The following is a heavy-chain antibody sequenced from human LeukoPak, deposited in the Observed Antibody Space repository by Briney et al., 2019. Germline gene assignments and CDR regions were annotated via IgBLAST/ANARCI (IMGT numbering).Heavy chain of an antibody. CDR2: IYYSGTT. Sequence: SETLSLTCTVSGGSMSSYYWNWIRQPAGKGLEWVGYIYYSGTTKYNPSLKSRVTISLDTSKNQFSLELSSVTAADTAVYYCARAPYSSTWYLEYFDFWGEGTLVTVSS. CDR1: GGSMSSYY. D-gene: IGHD6-13*01. CDR3: ARAPYSSTWYLEYFDF. J-gene: IGHJ4*02. V-gene: IGHV4-59*01.